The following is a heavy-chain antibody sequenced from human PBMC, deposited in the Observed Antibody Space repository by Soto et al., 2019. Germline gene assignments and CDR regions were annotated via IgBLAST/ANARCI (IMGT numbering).Heavy chain of an antibody. Sequence: SSVKVSCKASGYTFTSYGISWVRQAPGQGLEWMGWISAYNGNTNYAQKLQGRVTMTTDTSTSTAYMELRSLRSDDTAVDYCARDLTTNYYDSTGDDMDSLVQGTTVT. J-gene: IGHJ6*02. CDR3: ARDLTTNYYDSTGDDMDS. V-gene: IGHV1-18*01. CDR2: ISAYNGNT. D-gene: IGHD3-22*01. CDR1: GYTFTSYG.